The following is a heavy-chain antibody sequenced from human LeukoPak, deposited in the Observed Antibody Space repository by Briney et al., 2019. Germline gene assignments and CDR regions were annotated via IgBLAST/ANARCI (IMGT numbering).Heavy chain of an antibody. V-gene: IGHV4-59*12. J-gene: IGHJ4*02. CDR3: ARGSWSSSWRPNFDY. CDR1: GGSISSNY. D-gene: IGHD6-13*01. CDR2: ISYRGYT. Sequence: SETLSLTCTVSGGSISSNYWSWIRQPPGKGLEWIGYISYRGYTSYNPSLKSRVTISVDTSKNQFSLKLSSVTAADTAVYYCARGSWSSSWRPNFDYWGQGTLVTVSS.